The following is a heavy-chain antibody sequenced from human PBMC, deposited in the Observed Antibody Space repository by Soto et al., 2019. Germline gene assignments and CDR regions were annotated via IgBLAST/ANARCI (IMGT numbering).Heavy chain of an antibody. CDR2: IHYNGST. CDR1: SGSISNHY. J-gene: IGHJ5*02. CDR3: ATGTGWLTDA. V-gene: IGHV4-59*08. D-gene: IGHD6-19*01. Sequence: QVQLQESGPGLVRPSETLSLTCTVSSGSISNHYLNWIRQTPGKGLEWIGYIHYNGSTNYNPSLKSRITISVDTSKNQFSLKMDSVTASDTAVYYCATGTGWLTDAWGQGTLVTVSS.